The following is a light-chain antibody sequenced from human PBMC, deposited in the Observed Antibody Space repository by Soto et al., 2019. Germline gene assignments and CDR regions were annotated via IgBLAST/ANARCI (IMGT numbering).Light chain of an antibody. CDR3: QGFSLYAAWT. Sequence: RVNITCRASQGISSYLAWYQQKPGKAPKLLIYAASTLQSGVPSRFSGSGSGTEFTLTISSLQPNDWPTYYCQGFSLYAAWTFGQGTK. CDR2: AAS. J-gene: IGKJ1*01. CDR1: QGISSY. V-gene: IGKV1-9*01.